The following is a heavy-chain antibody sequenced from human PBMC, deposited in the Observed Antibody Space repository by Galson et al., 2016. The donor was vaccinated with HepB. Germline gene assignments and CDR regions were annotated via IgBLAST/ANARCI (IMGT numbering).Heavy chain of an antibody. CDR3: ARGPLLYGSGSNAY. J-gene: IGHJ4*02. D-gene: IGHD3-10*01. V-gene: IGHV4-34*01. CDR1: GGSFSGYY. CDR2: INHFGVT. Sequence: SETLSLTCAVYGGSFSGYYWSWIRQSPEKGLEWIAEINHFGVTNYKSSLKSRVTISVDSTKNHFFLNLTSVTAAGSGIYYCARGPLLYGSGSNAYWGQGSLVTVSS.